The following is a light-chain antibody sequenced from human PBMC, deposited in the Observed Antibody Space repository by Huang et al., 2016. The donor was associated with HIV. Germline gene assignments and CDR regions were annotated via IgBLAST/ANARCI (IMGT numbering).Light chain of an antibody. J-gene: IGKJ1*01. V-gene: IGKV1-NL1*01. CDR1: QGISNS. CDR3: QQYYSTPT. Sequence: DIQMTQSPSSLSPSVGDRVTITCRASQGISNSLDWYQQKPGKAPKLLLHSTSRLESGVSSRFSGSGSGTDYTLTISSLQPEDFATYYCQQYYSTPTFGQGTKVEIK. CDR2: STS.